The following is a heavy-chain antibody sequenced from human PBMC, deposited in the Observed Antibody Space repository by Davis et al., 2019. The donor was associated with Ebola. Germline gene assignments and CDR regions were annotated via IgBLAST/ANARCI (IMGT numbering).Heavy chain of an antibody. CDR2: INHSGGT. CDR1: GGSFSVYY. Sequence: MPSETLSLTCAVYGGSFSVYYWSWIRQPPGKGLEWIGEINHSGGTNYSPSLKSRVTISVDRSKNQFSLKLSSVTAADTAVYYCARDLAYGGNSGLAFDIWGQGTMVTVSS. J-gene: IGHJ3*02. D-gene: IGHD4-23*01. V-gene: IGHV4-34*01. CDR3: ARDLAYGGNSGLAFDI.